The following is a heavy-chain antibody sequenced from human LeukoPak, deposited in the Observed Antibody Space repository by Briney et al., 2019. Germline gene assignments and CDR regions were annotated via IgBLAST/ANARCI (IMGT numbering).Heavy chain of an antibody. J-gene: IGHJ5*02. D-gene: IGHD6-25*01. V-gene: IGHV4-38-2*02. CDR2: IYHSGST. CDR1: GYSTTSGYY. CDR3: ARGRLSGGNWFDP. Sequence: SETLSLTCTVSGYSTTSGYYWGWIRQPPGKGLEWIGSIYHSGSTYYNPSLKSRVTISVDTSKNQFSLKLSSVTAADTAVYYCARGRLSGGNWFDPWGQGTLVTVSS.